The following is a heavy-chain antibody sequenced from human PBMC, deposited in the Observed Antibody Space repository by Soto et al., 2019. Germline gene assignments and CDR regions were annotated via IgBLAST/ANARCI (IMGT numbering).Heavy chain of an antibody. J-gene: IGHJ6*02. CDR2: IYYRGSN. CDR1: GGSFGNYY. CDR3: ATGLFVPDNCLYYGVDV. D-gene: IGHD3-16*01. Sequence: QVQLQESGPGLVKPSETLSLACSVSGGSFGNYYWSWIRQPPGKGLEWIGYIYYRGSNNYNHSLKTRATISIDTSQHQLALRLSSVTAADSAVYYCATGLFVPDNCLYYGVDVWGHGTAVTISS. V-gene: IGHV4-59*01.